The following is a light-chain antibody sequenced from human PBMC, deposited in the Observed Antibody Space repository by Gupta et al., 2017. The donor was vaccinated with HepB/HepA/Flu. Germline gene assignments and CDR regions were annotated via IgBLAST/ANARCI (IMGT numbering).Light chain of an antibody. Sequence: DIQMTQSPSTLSAFVGDRVTITGRASQSISNWLAWYQQKPGKAPKLLIYETSKVESGVPSRFSGSGSGTESTLTISSRQPDDFATYYCQNYKCYSRTFGEGTKVEIK. CDR3: QNYKCYSRT. CDR2: ETS. CDR1: QSISNW. J-gene: IGKJ1*01. V-gene: IGKV1-5*03.